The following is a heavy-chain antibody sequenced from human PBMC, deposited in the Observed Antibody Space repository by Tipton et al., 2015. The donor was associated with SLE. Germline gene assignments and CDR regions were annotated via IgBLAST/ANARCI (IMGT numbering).Heavy chain of an antibody. CDR2: IYYSGST. CDR3: ARQRGYYDGTPFPPWNFDL. Sequence: TLSLTCTVSGGSTSSSSYYWGWIRQPPGKGLEWIGSIYYSGSTYYNPSLKSRVTISVDTSKNHFSLNLNSVTAADTAVYFCARQRGYYDGTPFPPWNFDLWGRGTQVTVSS. V-gene: IGHV4-39*07. J-gene: IGHJ2*01. CDR1: GGSTSSSSYY. D-gene: IGHD3-16*01.